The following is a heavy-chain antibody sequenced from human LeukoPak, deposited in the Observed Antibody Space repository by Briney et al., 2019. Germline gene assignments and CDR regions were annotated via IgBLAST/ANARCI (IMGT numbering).Heavy chain of an antibody. Sequence: PSETLSLTCTVSGGSISSSSYYWGWIRQPPGKGLEWIGSIYYSGSTYYNPSLKSRVTISVDTSKNQFSLELSSVTAADTAVYYCARHGSRGWELRPNWFDPWGQGTLVTVSS. CDR1: GGSISSSSYY. CDR3: ARHGSRGWELRPNWFDP. CDR2: IYYSGST. J-gene: IGHJ5*02. V-gene: IGHV4-39*01. D-gene: IGHD1-26*01.